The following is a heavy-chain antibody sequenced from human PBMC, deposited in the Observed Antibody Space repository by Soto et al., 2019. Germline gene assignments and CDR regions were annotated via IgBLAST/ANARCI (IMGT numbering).Heavy chain of an antibody. Sequence: SETLSLTCTVSGGSISSGCYYLSWIRHHPGKGLEGIGYIYYSGSTYYNPSLKSRVTISVDTSKNQFSLKLSSVTAADTAVYYCARTPPNAIAARNDYYYYYGMDVWGQGTTVTFSS. CDR1: GGSISSGCYY. D-gene: IGHD6-25*01. V-gene: IGHV4-31*03. CDR2: IYYSGST. J-gene: IGHJ6*02. CDR3: ARTPPNAIAARNDYYYYYGMDV.